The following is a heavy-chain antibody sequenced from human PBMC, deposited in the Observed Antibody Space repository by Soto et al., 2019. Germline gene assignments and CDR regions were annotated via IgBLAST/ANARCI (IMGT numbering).Heavy chain of an antibody. CDR1: GVSVNSDNYY. CDR2: IYNTGST. V-gene: IGHV4-61*03. Sequence: SETLSLTCTVSGVSVNSDNYYWSWIRQPSGKGLEWIGHIYNTGSTTYNPSLKSRVTISLDTSWNHFSLSLNSVTAADTAVFYCAREYSNSVEAFDFWGRGTLVTVSS. J-gene: IGHJ4*02. CDR3: AREYSNSVEAFDF. D-gene: IGHD6-6*01.